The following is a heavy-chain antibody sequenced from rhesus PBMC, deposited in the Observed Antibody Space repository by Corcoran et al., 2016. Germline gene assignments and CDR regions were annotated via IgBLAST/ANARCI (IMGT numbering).Heavy chain of an antibody. CDR3: ARYILYSSGWSDFDY. D-gene: IGHD6S26*01. CDR2: INGNSGST. J-gene: IGHJ4*01. CDR1: GGSFSSYW. V-gene: IGHV4-80*01. Sequence: QVQLQESGPGLVKPSETLSLTCAVSGGSFSSYWWSWIRQPPGKGLEWIGEINGNSGSTNYNPSLTSRVTISKDASKNQFSLKLSSVTAADTAVYYCARYILYSSGWSDFDYWGQGVLVTVSS.